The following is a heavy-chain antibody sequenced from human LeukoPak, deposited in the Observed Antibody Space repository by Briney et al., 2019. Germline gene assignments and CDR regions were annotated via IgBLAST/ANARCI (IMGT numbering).Heavy chain of an antibody. CDR2: IYYSGST. Sequence: SETLSLTCTVSGGSISSSSYYWGWIRQPPGKGLEWIGSIYYSGSTYYNPSLKSRVTISVDTSKNQFSLKLSSVTAADTAVYYCSYYYYYGMDVWGQGTTVTVSS. J-gene: IGHJ6*02. CDR3: SYYYYYGMDV. V-gene: IGHV4-39*01. CDR1: GGSISSSSYY.